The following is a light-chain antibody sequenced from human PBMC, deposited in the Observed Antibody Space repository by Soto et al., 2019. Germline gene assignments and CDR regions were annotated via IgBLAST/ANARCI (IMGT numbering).Light chain of an antibody. CDR2: DNT. V-gene: IGLV1-40*01. Sequence: QSVLTQPPSVSGAPGQRVTISCTGRSSNIGAGYDVHWYQQLPGAAPKLLIYDNTNRPSGIPDRFSGSKSGTSASLAITGLQAEDEADYYCPSYDSSLSGYVFGSGTKVTVL. J-gene: IGLJ1*01. CDR3: PSYDSSLSGYV. CDR1: SSNIGAGYD.